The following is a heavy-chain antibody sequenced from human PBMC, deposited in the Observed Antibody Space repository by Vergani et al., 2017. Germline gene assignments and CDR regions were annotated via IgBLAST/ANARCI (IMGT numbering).Heavy chain of an antibody. CDR3: ARDRRDSSGHFDY. V-gene: IGHV4-31*01. J-gene: IGHJ4*02. CDR2: IYYSGST. CDR1: GGSISSGGYY. D-gene: IGHD3-22*01. Sequence: QVQLQESGPGLVKPSQTLSLTCTVSGGSISSGGYYWSWIRQHPGKGLEWIGYIYYSGSTYYNPSLKSLVTISVDTSKKQFSLKLSSVTAADTAVYYCARDRRDSSGHFDYWGQGTLVTVSS.